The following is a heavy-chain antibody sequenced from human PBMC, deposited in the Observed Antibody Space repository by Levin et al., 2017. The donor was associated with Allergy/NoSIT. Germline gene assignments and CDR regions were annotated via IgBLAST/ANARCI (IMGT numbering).Heavy chain of an antibody. D-gene: IGHD3-10*01. J-gene: IGHJ3*02. V-gene: IGHV3-72*01. Sequence: LSLTCEASGFTFSEHYMGWIRQAPGKGLEWLGRIRNKDNGHTTVHAASVKGRFTISRDDSKNSVYLQMNSLTREDTAVYWCVRELPYGTGDAFDIWGQGALVTVAS. CDR1: GFTFSEHY. CDR2: IRNKDNGHTT. CDR3: VRELPYGTGDAFDI.